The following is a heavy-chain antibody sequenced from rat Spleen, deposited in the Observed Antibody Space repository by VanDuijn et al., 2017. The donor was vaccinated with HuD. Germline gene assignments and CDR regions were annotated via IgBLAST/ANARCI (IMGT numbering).Heavy chain of an antibody. CDR2: IIYDGTST. CDR1: GFTFSDYN. V-gene: IGHV5S10*01. CDR3: ARHPQLGVFWYFDF. Sequence: EVQLVESGGGLEQPGRSLKLSCAASGFTFSDYNMAWVRQAPKKGLEWVATIIYDGTSTYYRDSVKGRFTISRDNTKNTLYLHMDSLRSEDTATYYCARHPQLGVFWYFDFWGPGTMVTVSS. D-gene: IGHD5-1*01. J-gene: IGHJ1*01.